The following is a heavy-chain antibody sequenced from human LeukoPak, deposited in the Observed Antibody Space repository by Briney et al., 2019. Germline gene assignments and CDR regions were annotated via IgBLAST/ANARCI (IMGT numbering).Heavy chain of an antibody. CDR1: GGSISSYY. CDR2: IYTSGST. CDR3: ASFSSYGDYGEYFDY. Sequence: SETLSLTCTVSGGSISSYYWSWIRQPAGKGLEWIGRIYTSGSTNYNPSLKSRVTMSVDTSKNQFSLKLSSVTAADKAVYYCASFSSYGDYGEYFDYWGQGTLVTVSS. D-gene: IGHD4-17*01. V-gene: IGHV4-4*07. J-gene: IGHJ4*02.